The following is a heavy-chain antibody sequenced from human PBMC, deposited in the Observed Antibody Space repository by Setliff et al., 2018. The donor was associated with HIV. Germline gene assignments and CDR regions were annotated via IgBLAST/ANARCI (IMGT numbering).Heavy chain of an antibody. J-gene: IGHJ4*02. CDR1: GFTFSSYS. CDR3: AFRGFGDSLSWFPLRY. Sequence: PGGSLRLSCAASGFTFSSYSMNWVRQAPGKGLEWVSSISSSSSYIYYADSVKGRFTISRDNAKNSLYLQMNSLRAEDTAVYYCAFRGFGDSLSWFPLRYWGQGTLVTVSS. D-gene: IGHD3-10*01. V-gene: IGHV3-21*04. CDR2: ISSSSSYI.